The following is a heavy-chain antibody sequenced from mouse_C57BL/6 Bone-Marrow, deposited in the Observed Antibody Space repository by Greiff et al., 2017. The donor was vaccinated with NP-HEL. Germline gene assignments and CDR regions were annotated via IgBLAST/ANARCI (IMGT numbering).Heavy chain of an antibody. CDR1: GFTFNTYA. CDR3: VRDGIHYYGSANWYFDV. J-gene: IGHJ1*03. CDR2: IRSKSSNYAT. D-gene: IGHD1-1*01. V-gene: IGHV10-3*01. Sequence: EVQGVESGGGLVQPKGSLKLSCAASGFTFNTYAMHWVRQAPGKGLEWVARIRSKSSNYATYYAASVKDRFTISRDDSQSMLYLQMNNLKTEDTAMYYCVRDGIHYYGSANWYFDVWGTGTTVTVSS.